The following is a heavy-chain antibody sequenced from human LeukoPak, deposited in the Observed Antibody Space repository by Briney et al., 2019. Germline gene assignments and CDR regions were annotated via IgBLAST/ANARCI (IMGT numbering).Heavy chain of an antibody. CDR1: GGTFSSYA. J-gene: IGHJ5*02. Sequence: ASVKVSCKASGGTFSSYAISWVRQAPGQGLEWMGGIIPIFGTANYAQKFQGRVTITADKSTSTAYMELSSLRSEDTAVYYCARVGIVVVPAAHNWFDPWGQGTLVTVSS. D-gene: IGHD2-2*03. V-gene: IGHV1-69*06. CDR2: IIPIFGTA. CDR3: ARVGIVVVPAAHNWFDP.